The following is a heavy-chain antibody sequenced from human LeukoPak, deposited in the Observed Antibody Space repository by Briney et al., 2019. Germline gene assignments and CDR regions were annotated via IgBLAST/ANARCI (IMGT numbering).Heavy chain of an antibody. Sequence: GRSLRLSCAASGFTFSSYGMYWVRQAPGKGLEWVAVISYHGSNKYYADSVKGRFTISRDNSKNTLYLQMNSLRGEDTAVYFCARDLSIAVFDYWGQGTLVTVSS. CDR1: GFTFSSYG. CDR2: ISYHGSNK. CDR3: ARDLSIAVFDY. D-gene: IGHD6-19*01. V-gene: IGHV3-30*03. J-gene: IGHJ4*02.